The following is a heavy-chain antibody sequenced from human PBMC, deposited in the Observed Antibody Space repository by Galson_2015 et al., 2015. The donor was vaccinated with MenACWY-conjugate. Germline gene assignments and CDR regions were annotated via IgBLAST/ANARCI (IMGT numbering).Heavy chain of an antibody. J-gene: IGHJ4*02. D-gene: IGHD3-16*01. CDR1: GGTFSSYA. CDR2: IIPILGIA. CDR3: ASSPRGGGQFYDVGLGSPFDY. V-gene: IGHV1-69*04. Sequence: SVKVSCKASGGTFSSYAISWVRQAPGQGLEWMGRIIPILGIANYAQKFQGRVTITADKSTSTAYMELSSLRSEDTAVYYCASSPRGGGQFYDVGLGSPFDYWGQGTLVTVSS.